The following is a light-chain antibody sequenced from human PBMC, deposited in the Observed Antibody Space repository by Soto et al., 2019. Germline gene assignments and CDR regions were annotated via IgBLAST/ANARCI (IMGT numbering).Light chain of an antibody. CDR3: QQYNNWPRT. CDR1: QSVSSN. CDR2: GAS. V-gene: IGKV3-15*01. J-gene: IGKJ1*01. Sequence: EIVMTQSPATLSVSPGERATLSCRASQSVSSNLAWYQQQPGQAPRLLIYGASTRAPGIPARFSGSGSGREFTLTISSLQSEDFAVYYCQQYNNWPRTFGQGTKVEIK.